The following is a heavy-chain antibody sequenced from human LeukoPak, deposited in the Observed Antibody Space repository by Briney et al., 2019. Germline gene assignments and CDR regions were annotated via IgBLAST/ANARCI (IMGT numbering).Heavy chain of an antibody. D-gene: IGHD1-1*01. CDR1: GYTFTSYA. J-gene: IGHJ3*02. CDR3: AIGIRGAFDI. CDR2: ITPFNGNT. V-gene: IGHV1-45*02. Sequence: SVKVSCKAPGYTFTSYAMHWVRQAPGQALEWMGWITPFNGNTNYAQKFQDRVAITRDRSMSTAYMELSSLRSEDTAMYYCAIGIRGAFDIWGQGTMVTVSS.